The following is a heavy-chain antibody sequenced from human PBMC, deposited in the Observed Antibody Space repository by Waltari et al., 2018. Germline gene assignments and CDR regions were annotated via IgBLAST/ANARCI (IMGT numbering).Heavy chain of an antibody. CDR2: IIPIFGTA. D-gene: IGHD4-17*01. Sequence: VQLVQSGAEVKEPGSSVKVSCKASGGTFSTYVIIWVRHAPGQGLEWMGGIIPIFGTANHAQKFQCRVTITADESTRTVYMDLNRLRSEDTAVYYCARGHPPGGDYVYYYYGLDLWGQGTTVTVSS. CDR3: ARGHPPGGDYVYYYYGLDL. V-gene: IGHV1-69*12. CDR1: GGTFSTYV. J-gene: IGHJ6*02.